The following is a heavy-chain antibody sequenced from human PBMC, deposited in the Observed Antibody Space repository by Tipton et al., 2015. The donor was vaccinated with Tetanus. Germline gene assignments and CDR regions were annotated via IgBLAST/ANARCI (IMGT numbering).Heavy chain of an antibody. Sequence: TLSLTCTVSGGSISSGGYYWSWIRQHPGKGLEWIGDIYYSGSTYYNPSLKSRVTISVCETKRQFSLNLTSVTAADTAVYYCARYNSYFYAMDVWGQGTTVTVSS. V-gene: IGHV4-31*09. J-gene: IGHJ6*02. CDR3: ARYNSYFYAMDV. CDR1: GGSISSGGYY. D-gene: IGHD5-24*01. CDR2: IYYSGST.